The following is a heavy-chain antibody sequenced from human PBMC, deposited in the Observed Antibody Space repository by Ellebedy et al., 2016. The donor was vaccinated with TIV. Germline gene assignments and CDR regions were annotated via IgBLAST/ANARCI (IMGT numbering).Heavy chain of an antibody. CDR2: ISGSGGST. Sequence: GESLKISXAASGFTFSSYWMSWVRQAPGKGLEWVSAISGSGGSTYYADSVKGRFTISRDNSKNTLYLQMNSLRAEDTAVYYCAKELELGAAAGNNWFDPWGQGTLVTVSS. D-gene: IGHD6-13*01. V-gene: IGHV3-23*01. J-gene: IGHJ5*02. CDR3: AKELELGAAAGNNWFDP. CDR1: GFTFSSYW.